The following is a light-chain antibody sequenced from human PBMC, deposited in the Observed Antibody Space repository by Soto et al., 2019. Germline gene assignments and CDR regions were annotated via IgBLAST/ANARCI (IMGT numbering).Light chain of an antibody. Sequence: DIQMTQSPSTLSASVGDRVTITCRASQSISSCLAWYQQKPGKAPKLLIYDASSFESGVPSRLSGSGSGTEFTLTISRLQTDDFATYYCQQYNSYPLTFGQGTKLEIK. CDR3: QQYNSYPLT. CDR1: QSISSC. V-gene: IGKV1-5*01. J-gene: IGKJ2*01. CDR2: DAS.